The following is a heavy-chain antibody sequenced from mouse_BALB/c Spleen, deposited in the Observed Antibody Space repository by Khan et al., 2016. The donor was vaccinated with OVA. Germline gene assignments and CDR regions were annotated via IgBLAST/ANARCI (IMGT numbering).Heavy chain of an antibody. CDR2: IWSDGRT. D-gene: IGHD3-2*02. Sequence: QVQLKESGPGPVAPSQSLSITCTISGFSLTSYGVHWVRQPAGKGLEWQVVIWSDGRTTYNSALKSRLSISKDNSKSQVFLKVNSRQTDDTAIYYCARQGYAGYFDVWGAGTTVTVSS. CDR1: GFSLTSYG. V-gene: IGHV2-6-1*01. CDR3: ARQGYAGYFDV. J-gene: IGHJ1*01.